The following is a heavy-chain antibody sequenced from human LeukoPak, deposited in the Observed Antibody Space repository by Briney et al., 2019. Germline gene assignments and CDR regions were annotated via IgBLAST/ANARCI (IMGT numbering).Heavy chain of an antibody. CDR2: IGTVGDT. Sequence: GGSLRLSCAASGFTFSIYDMHWVRQATGKGLEWVSAIGTVGDTYYPASVKGRFTISRENAKNSLYLQMNSLRDGDTAAYYCARETLDVGGDYGWYFDLWGRGTLVTVSS. CDR3: ARETLDVGGDYGWYFDL. V-gene: IGHV3-13*01. CDR1: GFTFSIYD. J-gene: IGHJ2*01. D-gene: IGHD4-17*01.